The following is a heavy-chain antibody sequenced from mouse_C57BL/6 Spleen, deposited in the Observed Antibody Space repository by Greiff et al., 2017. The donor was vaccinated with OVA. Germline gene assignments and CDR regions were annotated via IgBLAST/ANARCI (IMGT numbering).Heavy chain of an antibody. Sequence: EVKLEESGGGLVQPGGSMKLSCVASGFTFSKDWMNWVRQSPEKGLEWVAQIRLKSDNYATHYAESVKGRFTISRDDSKSSVYLQMNNLRAEDTGIYYCTVYDYDENYFDYWGQGTTLTVSS. CDR1: GFTFSKDW. CDR2: IRLKSDNYAT. CDR3: TVYDYDENYFDY. V-gene: IGHV6-3*01. J-gene: IGHJ2*01. D-gene: IGHD2-4*01.